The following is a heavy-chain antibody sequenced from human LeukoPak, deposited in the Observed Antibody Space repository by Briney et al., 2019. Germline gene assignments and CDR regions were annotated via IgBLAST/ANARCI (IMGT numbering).Heavy chain of an antibody. CDR3: ATDYVWGSYRDDAFDI. CDR2: IYYSGST. V-gene: IGHV4-30-4*08. Sequence: PSETLSLTCTVSGGSISSGDYYWSWIRQPQGKGLEWIGYIYYSGSTYYNPSLKSRVTISVDTSKNQFSLELSSVTAADTAVYYCATDYVWGSYRDDAFDIWGQGTMVTVSS. J-gene: IGHJ3*02. D-gene: IGHD3-16*02. CDR1: GGSISSGDYY.